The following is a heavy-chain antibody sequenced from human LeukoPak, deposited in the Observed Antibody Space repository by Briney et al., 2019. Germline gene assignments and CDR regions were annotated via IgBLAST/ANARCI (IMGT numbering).Heavy chain of an antibody. CDR3: ARGNGDYYPFDY. CDR2: IIPIFGTA. J-gene: IGHJ4*02. D-gene: IGHD4-17*01. Sequence: ASVKVSCKASGGTFSSYAISWVRQAPGQGLEWMGGIIPIFGTANYAQKFQGRVTITADESTSTAYMELSSLRSEDTAVYYCARGNGDYYPFDYWGQGTLVTVSS. CDR1: GGTFSSYA. V-gene: IGHV1-69*13.